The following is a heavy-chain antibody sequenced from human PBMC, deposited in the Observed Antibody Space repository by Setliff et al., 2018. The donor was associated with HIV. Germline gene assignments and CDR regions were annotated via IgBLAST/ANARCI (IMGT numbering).Heavy chain of an antibody. Sequence: PSETLSLTCSVSGFFNNFYWSWIRQPPNEGLEWIGNILPTGTTNYNPSLQSRVTMSVDVSKNQFSLRLTSVTAADTGVYYCARLRLTTMMVVDFFDLWGQGTLVTVSS. J-gene: IGHJ4*02. CDR2: ILPTGTT. V-gene: IGHV4-4*09. D-gene: IGHD2-21*01. CDR1: GFFNNFY. CDR3: ARLRLTTMMVVDFFDL.